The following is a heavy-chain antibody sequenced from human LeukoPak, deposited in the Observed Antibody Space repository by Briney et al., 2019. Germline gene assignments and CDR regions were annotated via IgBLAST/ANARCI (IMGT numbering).Heavy chain of an antibody. J-gene: IGHJ6*02. CDR2: ISGSGGRT. V-gene: IGHV3-23*01. CDR1: GFTFSSYA. D-gene: IGHD1-1*01. Sequence: GGSLRLSCAASGFTFSSYAMSWVRQAPGKGLEWVSAISGSGGRTYYADSVKGRVTISRDNSKNTLYLQMNSLRAEDTAVYYCAKIHNEGMDVWGQGTTVTVSS. CDR3: AKIHNEGMDV.